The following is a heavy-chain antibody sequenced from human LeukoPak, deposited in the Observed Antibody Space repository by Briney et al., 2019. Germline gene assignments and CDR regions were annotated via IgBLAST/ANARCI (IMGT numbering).Heavy chain of an antibody. V-gene: IGHV3-11*01. CDR2: ISSSGSTI. J-gene: IGHJ4*02. CDR1: GFTFSDYY. Sequence: GGSLRLSCAASGFTFSDYYMSWIRQAPGKGLEWVSYISSSGSTIYYADSVKGRFTISRDNAKNSLYLQTNSLRAEDTAVYYCAGIEYSSSSAFGYWGQGTLVTVSS. D-gene: IGHD6-6*01. CDR3: AGIEYSSSSAFGY.